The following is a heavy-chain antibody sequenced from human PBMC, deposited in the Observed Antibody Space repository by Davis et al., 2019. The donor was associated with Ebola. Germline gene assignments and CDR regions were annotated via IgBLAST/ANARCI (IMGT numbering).Heavy chain of an antibody. CDR2: ISYDGSNK. CDR1: GFTFSSYG. V-gene: IGHV3-30*03. Sequence: PGGSLRLSCAASGFTFSSYGMHWVRQAPGKGLEWVAVISYDGSNKYYADSVKGRFTISRDNSKNTLYLQMNSLRAEDTAVYYCARDPVAAADAFDIWGQGTMVTVSS. J-gene: IGHJ3*02. CDR3: ARDPVAAADAFDI. D-gene: IGHD6-13*01.